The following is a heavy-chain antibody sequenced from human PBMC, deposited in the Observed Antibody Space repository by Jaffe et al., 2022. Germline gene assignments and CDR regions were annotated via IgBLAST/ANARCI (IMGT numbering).Heavy chain of an antibody. Sequence: QVQLVESGGGVVQPGGSLRLSCAASGFTFSSYGMHWVRQAPGKGLEWVAFIRYDGSNKYYADSVKGRFTISRDNSKNTLYLQMNSLRAEDTAVYYCAKGDIVVVVAATNAFDIWGQGTMVTVSS. CDR1: GFTFSSYG. CDR2: IRYDGSNK. J-gene: IGHJ3*02. CDR3: AKGDIVVVVAATNAFDI. D-gene: IGHD2-15*01. V-gene: IGHV3-30*02.